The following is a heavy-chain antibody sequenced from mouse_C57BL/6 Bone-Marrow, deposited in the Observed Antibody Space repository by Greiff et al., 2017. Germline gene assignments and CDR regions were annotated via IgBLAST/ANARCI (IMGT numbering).Heavy chain of an antibody. Sequence: QVQLQQPGAELVMPGASVKLSCKASGYTFTSYWMHWVKQRPGQGLEWIGEIDPSDSYTNYNQKFKGKSTLTVDKYSSTAYMQLSSLTSEDSAVYYCARSRTTVGDWFAYWGQGTMVTVSA. V-gene: IGHV1-69*01. CDR3: ARSRTTVGDWFAY. CDR2: IDPSDSYT. J-gene: IGHJ3*01. D-gene: IGHD1-1*01. CDR1: GYTFTSYW.